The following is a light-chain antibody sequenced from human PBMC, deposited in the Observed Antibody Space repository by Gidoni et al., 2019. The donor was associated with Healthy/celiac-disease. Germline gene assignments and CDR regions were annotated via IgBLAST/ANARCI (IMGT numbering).Light chain of an antibody. V-gene: IGLV1-44*01. J-gene: IGLJ1*01. CDR3: AAWDDSLNGFYV. Sequence: TQPPSASGTPGQRVPISCSGSSSNIGSNTVNWYQQLPGTAPKLLIYSNNQRPSGVPDRFSGSKSGTSASLAISGLQSEDEADYYCAAWDDSLNGFYVFGTGTKVTVL. CDR2: SNN. CDR1: SSNIGSNT.